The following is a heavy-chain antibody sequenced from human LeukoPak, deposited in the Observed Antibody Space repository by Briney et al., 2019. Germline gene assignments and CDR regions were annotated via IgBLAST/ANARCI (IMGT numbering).Heavy chain of an antibody. D-gene: IGHD2-2*02. CDR2: MNANSGNT. CDR3: ARWAGFCTTNNCYNPFDY. J-gene: IGHJ4*02. CDR1: GYTFTSND. V-gene: IGHV1-8*01. Sequence: GASVKVSCKASGYTFTSNDINWVRQATGQGLEWMGWMNANSGNTGYAQKFQGRVTMTRDTSISTAYMELSSLRSEDTAVYYCARWAGFCTTNNCYNPFDYWAQGTLVTVSS.